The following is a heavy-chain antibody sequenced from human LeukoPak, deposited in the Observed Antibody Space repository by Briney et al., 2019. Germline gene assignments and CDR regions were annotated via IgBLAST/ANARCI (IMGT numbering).Heavy chain of an antibody. J-gene: IGHJ4*02. CDR2: INQDGSEK. CDR3: AVNLPFDY. V-gene: IGHV3-7*01. Sequence: GGSLRLSCIASGFTFSHYWMTWVRQAPGQGLEWVANINQDGSEKNYVDSVKGRFTISRDNAQNSLYLQMNSLRAEDTAVYYCAVNLPFDYWGQGTLVTVSS. CDR1: GFTFSHYW.